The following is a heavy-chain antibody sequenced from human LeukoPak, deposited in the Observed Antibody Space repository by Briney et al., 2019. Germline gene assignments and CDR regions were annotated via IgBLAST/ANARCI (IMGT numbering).Heavy chain of an antibody. D-gene: IGHD1-1*01. CDR1: GYTFTTYG. V-gene: IGHV1-18*01. CDR3: ARDKNWKPDY. Sequence: ASVKVSCKASGYTFTTYGISWVRQAPGQGLEWMGWISAYNGNTNYAQSLQGRVTMTTDTSTSTAYMELRSLRSDDTAMYYCARDKNWKPDYWGQGTLVTVPS. CDR2: ISAYNGNT. J-gene: IGHJ4*02.